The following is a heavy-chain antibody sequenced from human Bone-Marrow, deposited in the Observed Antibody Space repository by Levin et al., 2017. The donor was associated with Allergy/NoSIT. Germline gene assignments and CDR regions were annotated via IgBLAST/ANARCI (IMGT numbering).Heavy chain of an antibody. CDR2: ISGSGGST. V-gene: IGHV3-23*01. CDR3: AKEPSVPAATGSY. J-gene: IGHJ4*02. D-gene: IGHD2-2*01. Sequence: PGESLKISCAASGFTFSSYAMSWVRQAPGKGLEWVSAISGSGGSTYYADSVKGRFTISRDNSKNTLYLQMNSLRAEDTAVYYCAKEPSVPAATGSYWGQGTLVTVSS. CDR1: GFTFSSYA.